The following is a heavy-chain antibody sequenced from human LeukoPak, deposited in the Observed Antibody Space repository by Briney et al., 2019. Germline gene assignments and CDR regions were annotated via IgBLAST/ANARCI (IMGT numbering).Heavy chain of an antibody. Sequence: ASVKVSCKASGGTFSSYAISWVRQAPGQGLEWMGRIIPIFGTANYAQKFQGRATITTDESTSTAYMELSSLRSEDTAVYYCAIGYCSGGSCSSAEYFQHWGQGTLVTVSS. V-gene: IGHV1-69*05. CDR1: GGTFSSYA. J-gene: IGHJ1*01. CDR2: IIPIFGTA. D-gene: IGHD2-15*01. CDR3: AIGYCSGGSCSSAEYFQH.